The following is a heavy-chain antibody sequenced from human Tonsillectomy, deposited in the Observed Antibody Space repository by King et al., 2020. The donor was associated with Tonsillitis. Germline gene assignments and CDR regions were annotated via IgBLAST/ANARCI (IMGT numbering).Heavy chain of an antibody. CDR2: IIPMFGTT. D-gene: IGHD1-26*01. CDR1: GGTFSSSA. CDR3: ARENDVQVGSFDI. J-gene: IGHJ3*02. Sequence: QLVQSGAEVKKPGSSVKVSCKASGGTFSSSAISWVRQVPGQGLEWMGGIIPMFGTTNYAQKFQARVTITADESTSTAYMELSSLTYEDTAVYYCARENDVQVGSFDIWGKGTTVTVSS. V-gene: IGHV1-69*12.